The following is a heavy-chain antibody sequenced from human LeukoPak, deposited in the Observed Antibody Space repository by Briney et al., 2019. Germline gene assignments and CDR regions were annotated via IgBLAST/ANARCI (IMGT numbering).Heavy chain of an antibody. D-gene: IGHD3-10*01. CDR1: GFTFSNYW. CDR2: INSDGSTR. J-gene: IGHJ4*02. CDR3: ARRSTSGSYYDD. V-gene: IGHV3-74*03. Sequence: PGGSLRLFCAASGFTFSNYWMHWVRQAPGKGLVWVSRINSDGSTRKYADSVKGRFTISRDNAKNTLYLQMNSLRAEDTAVYYCARRSTSGSYYDDWGQGILVTVSS.